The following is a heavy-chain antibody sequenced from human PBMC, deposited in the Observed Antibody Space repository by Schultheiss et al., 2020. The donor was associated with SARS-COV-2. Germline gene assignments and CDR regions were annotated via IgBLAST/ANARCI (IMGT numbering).Heavy chain of an antibody. CDR2: TYYRSKWYN. V-gene: IGHV6-1*01. Sequence: SQTLSLTCAISGDSVSSNSAAWNWIRQSPSRGLEWLGRTYYRSKWYNDYAVSVKSRITINPDTSKNQFSLQLNSVTPEDTAVYYCARNWPWARTYYYDSSGYYDYWGQGTLVTVS. CDR3: ARNWPWARTYYYDSSGYYDY. CDR1: GDSVSSNSAA. J-gene: IGHJ4*02. D-gene: IGHD3-22*01.